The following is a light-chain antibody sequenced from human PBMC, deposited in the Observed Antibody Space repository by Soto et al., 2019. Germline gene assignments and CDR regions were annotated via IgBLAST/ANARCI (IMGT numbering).Light chain of an antibody. J-gene: IGLJ1*01. CDR1: SGHSSYA. CDR2: LNSDGSH. CDR3: QTWGTGIRV. Sequence: QPVLTQSPSASASLGASVKLTCTLSSGHSSYAIAWHQQQPEKGPRYLMKLNSDGSHSKGDGIPDRFSGSSSGAERYLTIPSLQSEDEADYYCQTWGTGIRVFGTGTKVTVL. V-gene: IGLV4-69*01.